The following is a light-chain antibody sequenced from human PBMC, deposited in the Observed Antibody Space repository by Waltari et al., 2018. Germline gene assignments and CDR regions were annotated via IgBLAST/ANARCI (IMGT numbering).Light chain of an antibody. CDR3: QQYYSTPRT. J-gene: IGKJ1*01. CDR1: QSVLYSSNNKNY. Sequence: IVMTQSPDSLAVSLGEKPTINCNSSQSVLYSSNNKNYLAWYQQKPGQPPKMLIYWASTRESGVPDRFSGSGSGTDFTLTISSLQAEDVAVYYCQQYYSTPRTFGQGTKVEIK. CDR2: WAS. V-gene: IGKV4-1*01.